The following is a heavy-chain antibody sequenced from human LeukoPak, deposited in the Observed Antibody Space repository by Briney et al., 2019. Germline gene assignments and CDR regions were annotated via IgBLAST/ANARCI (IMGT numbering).Heavy chain of an antibody. Sequence: GGSLRLSCAASGFTFSSSDMHWVRQAPGKGLEWVAVIWYDGSNKYYAYSVKVRFTISRDNSKNTLYLQMESLRAEDTAVYYCAKDFDRYFDLWGRGTLVTVSS. V-gene: IGHV3-33*06. J-gene: IGHJ2*01. CDR2: IWYDGSNK. CDR3: AKDFDRYFDL. CDR1: GFTFSSSD.